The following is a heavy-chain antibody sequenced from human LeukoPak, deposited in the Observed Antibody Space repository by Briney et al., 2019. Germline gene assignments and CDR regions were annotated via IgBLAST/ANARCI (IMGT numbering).Heavy chain of an antibody. CDR3: AKRGVVIRVILVGFHKEAYYFDS. V-gene: IGHV3-23*01. J-gene: IGHJ4*02. Sequence: GGSLRLSCAVSGITLSNYGMSWVRQAPGKGLEWVAGVSDSGGSTKYADSVKGRFTISRDNPKNTLYLQMNSLRAEDTAVYFCAKRGVVIRVILVGFHKEAYYFDSWGQGALVTVSS. CDR1: GITLSNYG. D-gene: IGHD3-22*01. CDR2: VSDSGGST.